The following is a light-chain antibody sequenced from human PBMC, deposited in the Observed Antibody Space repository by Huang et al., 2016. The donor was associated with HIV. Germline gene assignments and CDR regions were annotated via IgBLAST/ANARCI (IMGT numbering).Light chain of an antibody. CDR1: QSLLYRDGNTY. J-gene: IGKJ2*01. CDR3: MQATRWPPYT. V-gene: IGKV2-30*01. CDR2: RVS. Sequence: DVVMTQSPLSLPVTLGQPASISCRSSQSLLYRDGNTYLTWFQQKPGQSPRRLIYRVSNRDSGVPDRFSGSGSGSDFTLKISRVEAEDVGVYYCMQATRWPPYTFGQGTKLEI.